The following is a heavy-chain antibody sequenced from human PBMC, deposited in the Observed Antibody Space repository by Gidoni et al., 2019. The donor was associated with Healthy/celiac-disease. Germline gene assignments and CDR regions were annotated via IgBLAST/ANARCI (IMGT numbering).Heavy chain of an antibody. CDR3: AGGRCSGGSCNYYYYGMDV. Sequence: TFSSYAMHWVRQAPGKGLEWVAVISYDGSNKYYADSVKGRFTISRDNSKNTLYLQMNSLRAEDTAVYYCAGGRCSGGSCNYYYYGMDVWGQGTTVTVSS. V-gene: IGHV3-30-3*01. CDR1: TFSSYA. D-gene: IGHD2-15*01. CDR2: ISYDGSNK. J-gene: IGHJ6*02.